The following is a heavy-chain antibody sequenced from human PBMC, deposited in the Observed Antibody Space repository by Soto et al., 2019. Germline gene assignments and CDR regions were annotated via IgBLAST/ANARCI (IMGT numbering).Heavy chain of an antibody. J-gene: IGHJ4*02. Sequence: QVQLVESGGGVVQPGRSLRLSCAASGFTFSSYGMHWVRQAPGKGLEWMAVIWYDGSNKYYGDSVKGRFTISRDTSKNTLYLQMNSLRAEDTAVYYCARYGGHSLDYWGQGALVTVSS. D-gene: IGHD2-21*02. CDR2: IWYDGSNK. CDR3: ARYGGHSLDY. CDR1: GFTFSSYG. V-gene: IGHV3-33*01.